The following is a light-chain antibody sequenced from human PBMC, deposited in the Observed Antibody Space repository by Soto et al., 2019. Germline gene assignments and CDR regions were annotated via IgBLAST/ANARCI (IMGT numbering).Light chain of an antibody. V-gene: IGKV3-11*01. J-gene: IGKJ1*01. CDR3: QQDNSYSRT. Sequence: LLFTNSPPPRSLSPEERDSRSSRASQSVSSYLAWYQQKPGQAPRLLIYGASSRATGIPDRFSGSGSGTEFTLTISSLQPDDFATYYCQQDNSYSRTFGQGTKVDI. CDR1: QSVSSY. CDR2: GAS.